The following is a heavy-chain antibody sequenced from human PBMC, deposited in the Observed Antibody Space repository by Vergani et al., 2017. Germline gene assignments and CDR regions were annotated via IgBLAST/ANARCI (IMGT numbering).Heavy chain of an antibody. D-gene: IGHD3-3*01. V-gene: IGHV1-46*03. CDR2: INPSGGST. CDR1: GYTFTSYY. CDR3: ARDRCLEWLPSGLDY. Sequence: QVQLVQSGAEVKKPGASVKVSCKASGYTFTSYYMHWVRQAPGQGLEWMGIINPSGGSTSYAQKFQGRVTMTRDTSTSTVYMELSSLRSEETAVYYCARDRCLEWLPSGLDYWGQGTLVTVSS. J-gene: IGHJ4*02.